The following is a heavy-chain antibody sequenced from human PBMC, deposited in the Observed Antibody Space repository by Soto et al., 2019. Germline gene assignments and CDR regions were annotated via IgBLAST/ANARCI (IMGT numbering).Heavy chain of an antibody. D-gene: IGHD2-15*01. V-gene: IGHV3-30-3*01. Sequence: QVQLVESGGGVVQPGRSLRLSCAASGFTFSSYAMHWVRQAPGKGLEWVAVISCDGSNKYYADSVKGRFTISRDISKNTLYLQMNSLRPEDTVVYYCARAGGLLLDYWGQGTLVTVSS. CDR2: ISCDGSNK. CDR3: ARAGGLLLDY. J-gene: IGHJ4*02. CDR1: GFTFSSYA.